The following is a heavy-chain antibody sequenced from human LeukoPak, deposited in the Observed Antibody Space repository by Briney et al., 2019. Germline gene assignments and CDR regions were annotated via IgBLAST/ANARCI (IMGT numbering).Heavy chain of an antibody. Sequence: SEILSLTCTVSVGSIRCYFWSWIRQPPGKGLVWSGNIYYSGSTDSNPSLKSRITISVDTSKNQFFLKVSSVTAADTAVYYCARELMVRGVMSMFGVDPWGQGTLVTVSS. J-gene: IGHJ5*02. D-gene: IGHD3-10*01. CDR3: ARELMVRGVMSMFGVDP. CDR1: VGSIRCYF. CDR2: IYYSGST. V-gene: IGHV4-59*12.